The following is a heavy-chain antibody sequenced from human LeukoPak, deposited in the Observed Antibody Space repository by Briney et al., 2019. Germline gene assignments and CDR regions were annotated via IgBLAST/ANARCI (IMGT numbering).Heavy chain of an antibody. V-gene: IGHV3-23*01. Sequence: GGSLRLSCAASGFNFSSYAMSWVRQAPGKGLEWVSAISGSGGSTYYADSVKGRFTISRDNSKNTLYLQMNSLRAEDTAVYYCATSGTIFGVVIPYFDYWGQGTLVTVSS. D-gene: IGHD3-3*01. CDR3: ATSGTIFGVVIPYFDY. CDR1: GFNFSSYA. CDR2: ISGSGGST. J-gene: IGHJ4*02.